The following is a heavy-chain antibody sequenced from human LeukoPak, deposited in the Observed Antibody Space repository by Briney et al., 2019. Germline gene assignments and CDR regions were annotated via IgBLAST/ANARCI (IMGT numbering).Heavy chain of an antibody. D-gene: IGHD3-22*01. V-gene: IGHV3-21*01. CDR1: EFTFSNFG. CDR2: ISSSTSYI. Sequence: GGSLRLSCTASEFTFSNFGMNWVRQAPGKGLEWVASISSSTSYIYYADSVKGRFTISRDNSKNTLYLQMNSLRAEDTAVYYCAKTDYYDSSGYFHWGQGTLVIVSS. CDR3: AKTDYYDSSGYFH. J-gene: IGHJ1*01.